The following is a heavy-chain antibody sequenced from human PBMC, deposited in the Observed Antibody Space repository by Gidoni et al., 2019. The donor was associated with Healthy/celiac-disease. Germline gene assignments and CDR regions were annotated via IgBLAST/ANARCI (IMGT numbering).Heavy chain of an antibody. CDR1: GFTFSSYS. CDR3: AGGAEGMDV. J-gene: IGHJ6*02. CDR2: ISSSSSTI. Sequence: EVQLVESGGGLVQPGGSLSLSCAASGFTFSSYSLNWVRQAPGKGLGWVSYISSSSSTIYYADSVKGRFTISRDNAKNSLYLQRNSLRDEDTAVYYCAGGAEGMDVWGQGTTVTVSS. V-gene: IGHV3-48*02.